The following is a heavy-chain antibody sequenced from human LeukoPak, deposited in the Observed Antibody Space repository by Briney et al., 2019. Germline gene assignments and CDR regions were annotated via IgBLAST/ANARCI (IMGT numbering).Heavy chain of an antibody. J-gene: IGHJ4*02. CDR1: GVSISSYY. CDR2: IYYSGST. D-gene: IGHD3-3*01. CDR3: ARVALSENYDFWSGYLPPPKFDY. V-gene: IGHV4-59*01. Sequence: PSETLSLTCTVSGVSISSYYWSWIRQPPGKGLEWIGYIYYSGSTNYNPSLKSRVTISVDTSKNQFSLKLSSVTAADTAVYYCARVALSENYDFWSGYLPPPKFDYGGQGTLVTVSS.